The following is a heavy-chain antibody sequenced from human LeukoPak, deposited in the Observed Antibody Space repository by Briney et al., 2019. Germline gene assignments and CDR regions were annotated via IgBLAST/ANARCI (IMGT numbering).Heavy chain of an antibody. Sequence: SGGSTYYADSVKGRCTISRDNSKNTLYLQMNSLRGEDTAVYYCASGITAFDNWGQGTLVTVSA. J-gene: IGHJ4*02. V-gene: IGHV3-66*01. D-gene: IGHD6-6*01. CDR2: SGGST. CDR3: ASGITAFDN.